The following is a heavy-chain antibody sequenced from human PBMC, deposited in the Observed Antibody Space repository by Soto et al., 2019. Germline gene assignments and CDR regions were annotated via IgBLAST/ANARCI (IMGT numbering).Heavy chain of an antibody. CDR1: GFTFSSYW. V-gene: IGHV3-74*01. J-gene: IGHJ4*02. CDR3: ARDPLSTRSIVVVPAADY. Sequence: GGSLRLSCAASGFTFSSYWMHWVRQAPGKGLVWVSRINSDGSSTSYADSVKGRFTISRDNAKNTLYLQMNSLRAEDTAVYYCARDPLSTRSIVVVPAADYWGQGTLVTVSS. CDR2: INSDGSST. D-gene: IGHD2-2*01.